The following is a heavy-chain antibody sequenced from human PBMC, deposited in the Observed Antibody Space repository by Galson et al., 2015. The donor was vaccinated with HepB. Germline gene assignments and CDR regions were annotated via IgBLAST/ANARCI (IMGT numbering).Heavy chain of an antibody. CDR3: APPIRLGESKTRDY. CDR1: GFTFSGYA. V-gene: IGHV3-23*01. D-gene: IGHD3-16*01. CDR2: ISGSGGST. Sequence: SLRLSCAASGFTFSGYAMSWVRQAPGKGLEWVSAISGSGGSTYYADSVKGRFTISRDNSKNTLYLQMNSLRAEDTAVYYCAPPIRLGESKTRDYWGQGTLVTVSS. J-gene: IGHJ4*02.